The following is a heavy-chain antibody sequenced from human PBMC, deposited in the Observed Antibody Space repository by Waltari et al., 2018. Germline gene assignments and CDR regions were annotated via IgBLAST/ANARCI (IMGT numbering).Heavy chain of an antibody. V-gene: IGHV3-74*01. CDR3: VLYSSSFLGDC. Sequence: EVQLVESGGDLVQPGGSLRLSCTASGFIFSSYWMHWVRQAPGKGLVSVGHINLEGSITNYADSVKGRFTISRDNARNTLFLQMNSLRAEDTAIYYCVLYSSSFLGDCWGQGTLVTVSS. D-gene: IGHD6-13*01. CDR1: GFIFSSYW. CDR2: INLEGSIT. J-gene: IGHJ4*02.